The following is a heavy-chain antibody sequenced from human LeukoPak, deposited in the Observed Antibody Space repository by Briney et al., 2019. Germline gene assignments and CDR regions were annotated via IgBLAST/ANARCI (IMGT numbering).Heavy chain of an antibody. D-gene: IGHD6-13*01. CDR1: GGSISSSSYY. CDR3: ARESRSGYGTGRIAAAGTRPHYYYYMDV. Sequence: SETLSLTCTVSGGSISSSSYYWSWIRQPPGKGLEWIGEINHSGSTNYNPSLKSRVTISVDTSKNQFSLKLSSVTAADTAVYYCARESRSGYGTGRIAAAGTRPHYYYYMDVWGKGTTVTVSS. V-gene: IGHV4-39*07. CDR2: INHSGST. J-gene: IGHJ6*03.